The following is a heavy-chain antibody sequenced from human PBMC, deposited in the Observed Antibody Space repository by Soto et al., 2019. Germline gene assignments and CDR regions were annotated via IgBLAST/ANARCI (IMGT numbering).Heavy chain of an antibody. CDR3: SHRSMVRGVRYFDY. CDR1: GFSLSTSGVG. CDR2: IYWDDDK. V-gene: IGHV2-5*02. D-gene: IGHD3-10*01. Sequence: QITLKESGPTLVKPTQTLTLTCTFSGFSLSTSGVGVGWIRQPPGKALEWLALIYWDDDKRYSPSLKSRLTITKDTSKNQVVLTMTNMDPVDTATYYCSHRSMVRGVRYFDYWGQGTLVTVSS. J-gene: IGHJ4*02.